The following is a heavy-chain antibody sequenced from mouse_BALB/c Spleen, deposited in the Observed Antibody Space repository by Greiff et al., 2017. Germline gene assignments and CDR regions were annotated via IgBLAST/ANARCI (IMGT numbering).Heavy chain of an antibody. CDR2: ISSGGSYT. Sequence: EVNVVESGGDLVKPGGSLKLSCAASGFTFSSYGMSWVRQTPDKRLEWVATISSGGSYTYYPDSVKGRFTISRDNATNTLYLQMSSLKSEDAAMYYCARLGDYGGDWGQGTTVTVSS. CDR3: ARLGDYGGD. V-gene: IGHV5-6*01. D-gene: IGHD2-13*01. CDR1: GFTFSSYG. J-gene: IGHJ2*01.